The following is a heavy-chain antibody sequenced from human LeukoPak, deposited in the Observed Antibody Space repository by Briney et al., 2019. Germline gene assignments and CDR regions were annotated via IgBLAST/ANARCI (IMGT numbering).Heavy chain of an antibody. CDR3: ARVGKNYCSGGSCYPLVDY. J-gene: IGHJ4*02. V-gene: IGHV4-34*01. D-gene: IGHD2-15*01. Sequence: SETLSLTCAVYGGSFSGYYWSWIRQPPEKGLEWIGEINHSGSTNYNPSLKSRVTISVDTSKNQFSLKLSSVTAADMAVYYCARVGKNYCSGGSCYPLVDYWGQGTLVTVSS. CDR2: INHSGST. CDR1: GGSFSGYY.